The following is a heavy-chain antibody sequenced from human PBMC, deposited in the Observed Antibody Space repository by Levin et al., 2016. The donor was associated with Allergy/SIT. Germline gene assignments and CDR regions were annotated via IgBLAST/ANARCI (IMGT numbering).Heavy chain of an antibody. V-gene: IGHV4-39*01. CDR1: GGSISSSSYY. CDR3: ARQGYYYDSSGYCYYFDY. J-gene: IGHJ4*02. CDR2: IYYSGST. Sequence: SETLSLTCTVSGGSISSSSYYWGWIRQPPGKGLEWIGSIYYSGSTYYNPSLKSRVTISVDTSKNQFSLKLSSVTAADTAVYYCARQGYYYDSSGYCYYFDYWGQGTLVTVSS. D-gene: IGHD3-22*01.